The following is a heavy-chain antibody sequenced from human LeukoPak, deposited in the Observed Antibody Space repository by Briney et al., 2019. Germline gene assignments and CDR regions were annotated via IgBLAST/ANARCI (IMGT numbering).Heavy chain of an antibody. J-gene: IGHJ4*02. V-gene: IGHV1-24*01. CDR1: GYTLTELS. CDR3: ARDLTYCGGDCYPYYFDY. CDR2: FDPEDGET. Sequence: ASVKVSCKVSGYTLTELSMHWVRQAPGKGLEWMGGFDPEDGETIYAQKFQGRVTMTEDTSTDTAYMELSSLRAEDTAVYYCARDLTYCGGDCYPYYFDYWGQGTLVTVSS. D-gene: IGHD2-21*01.